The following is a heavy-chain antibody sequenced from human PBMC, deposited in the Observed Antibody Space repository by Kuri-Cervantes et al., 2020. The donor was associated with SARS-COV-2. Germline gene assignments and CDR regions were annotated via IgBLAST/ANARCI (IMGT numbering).Heavy chain of an antibody. CDR3: ARARTIAAHPENWFDP. CDR1: GFTFSSYG. V-gene: IGHV3-21*01. CDR2: ISSSSSYI. J-gene: IGHJ5*02. D-gene: IGHD6-6*01. Sequence: GGSLRLSCAASGFTFSSYGMHWVRQAPGKGLEWVSSISSSSSYIYYADSVKGRFTISRDNAKNSLYLQMNSLRAEDTAVYYCARARTIAAHPENWFDPWGQGTLVTVSS.